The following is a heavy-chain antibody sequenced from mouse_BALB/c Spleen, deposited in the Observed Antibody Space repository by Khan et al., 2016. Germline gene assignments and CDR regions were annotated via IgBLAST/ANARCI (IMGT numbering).Heavy chain of an antibody. D-gene: IGHD2-4*01. CDR2: ISYDGSN. J-gene: IGHJ3*01. V-gene: IGHV3-6*02. CDR3: ARGERLRQAFAC. Sequence: EVQLQESGPGLVKPSQSLSLTCSVTGYSITSGYYWNWIRQFPGNQLEWMGYISYDGSNNYNPSLKNRISITRDTSKNQIFLKLNSVTTEDTATYDCARGERLRQAFACWGQGTLVTVSA. CDR1: GYSITSGYY.